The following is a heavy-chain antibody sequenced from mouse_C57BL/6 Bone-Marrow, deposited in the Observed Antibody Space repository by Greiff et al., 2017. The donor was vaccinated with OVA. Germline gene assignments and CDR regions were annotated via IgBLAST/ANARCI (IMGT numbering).Heavy chain of an antibody. Sequence: DVHLVESGGGLVKPGGSLKLSCAASGFTFSSYAMSWVRQTPEKRLEWVATISDGGSYTYYPDNVKGRFTISRDNAKNNLYLQMSHLKSEDTAMYYCARDWLLVGDYWGQGTSVTVSS. CDR3: ARDWLLVGDY. D-gene: IGHD1-1*02. V-gene: IGHV5-4*01. J-gene: IGHJ4*01. CDR1: GFTFSSYA. CDR2: ISDGGSYT.